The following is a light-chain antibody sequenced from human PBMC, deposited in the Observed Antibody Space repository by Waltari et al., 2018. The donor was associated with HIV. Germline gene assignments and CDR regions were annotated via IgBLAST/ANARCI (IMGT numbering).Light chain of an antibody. J-gene: IGLJ3*02. CDR2: RNY. CDR1: TSNIETEA. V-gene: IGLV1-47*01. Sequence: QSVLTQPPSVSGTPGQTVTISCSGSTSNIETEALYWYQQLPGTAPKLLIYRNYKRPSGVSDRFSCSKSGASASLVISGLRSEYEAHYYCVSYDSRLDERLFGGGTKLTVL. CDR3: VSYDSRLDERL.